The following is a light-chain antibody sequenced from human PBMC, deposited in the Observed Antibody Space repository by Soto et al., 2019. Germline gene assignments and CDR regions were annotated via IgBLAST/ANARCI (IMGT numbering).Light chain of an antibody. CDR2: DVS. V-gene: IGLV2-14*01. Sequence: QSALTQPASVSGSPGQSITISCTGTSSDVGGYNYVSWYQQHPGKAPKLMIYDVSNRPSGVSNRFSGYKSGNTASLTISGLQAEDEADYYCSSYTSSSTPYVVFGGGTKLTVL. J-gene: IGLJ2*01. CDR1: SSDVGGYNY. CDR3: SSYTSSSTPYVV.